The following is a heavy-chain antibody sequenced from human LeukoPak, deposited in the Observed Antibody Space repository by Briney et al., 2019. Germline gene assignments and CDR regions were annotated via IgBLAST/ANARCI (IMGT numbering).Heavy chain of an antibody. J-gene: IGHJ6*02. CDR1: GYSFTSYW. Sequence: LGESLKISCKGSGYSFTSYWIGWVRQMPGKGLEWMGIIYPGDSDTRYSPSFQGQVTISADKSISTAYLQWSSLRASDTAMYYCARHRRPVVVTATERRRSDYYGMDVWGQGTTVTVSS. D-gene: IGHD2-21*02. CDR3: ARHRRPVVVTATERRRSDYYGMDV. V-gene: IGHV5-51*01. CDR2: IYPGDSDT.